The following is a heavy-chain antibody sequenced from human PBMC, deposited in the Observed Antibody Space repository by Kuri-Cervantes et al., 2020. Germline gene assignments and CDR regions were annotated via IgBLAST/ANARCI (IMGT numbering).Heavy chain of an antibody. Sequence: LSLTCAASGFTVSSNYMSWVRQAPGKGLEWVSVIYSGGSTYYADSVKGRFTMSRDNSKNTLYLQMNSLRGEDTAVYYCARDEASGWDRPPAHWFDPWGQGTLVTVSS. CDR2: IYSGGST. CDR1: GFTVSSNY. D-gene: IGHD2-2*01. V-gene: IGHV3-66*02. J-gene: IGHJ5*02. CDR3: ARDEASGWDRPPAHWFDP.